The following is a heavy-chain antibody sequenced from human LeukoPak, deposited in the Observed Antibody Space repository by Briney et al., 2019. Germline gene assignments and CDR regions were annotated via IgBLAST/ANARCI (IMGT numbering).Heavy chain of an antibody. D-gene: IGHD3-3*01. CDR3: ARDIEYYDLSGSDWFDP. J-gene: IGHJ5*02. Sequence: GASVKVSCKASGGTFSSYAISWVRQAPGQGLEWMGIINPSGGSTSYAQKFQGRVTMTRDTSTSTVYMELSSLRSEDTAVYYCARDIEYYDLSGSDWFDPWGQGTLVTVSS. CDR1: GGTFSSYA. V-gene: IGHV1-46*01. CDR2: INPSGGST.